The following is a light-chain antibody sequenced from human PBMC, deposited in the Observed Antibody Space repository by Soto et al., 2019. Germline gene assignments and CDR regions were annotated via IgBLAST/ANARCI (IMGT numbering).Light chain of an antibody. J-gene: IGKJ1*01. CDR3: QQFQTSRT. CDR2: SIS. V-gene: IGKV3-20*01. CDR1: QTITGRS. Sequence: IVLTRSPGTLSLSPGERATLSCRASQTITGRSLAWYQQKPGQAPRLLITSISTRATGIPDRFSGSGSGADFTLTITRLEPEDFAVYYCQQFQTSRTFGQGTKV.